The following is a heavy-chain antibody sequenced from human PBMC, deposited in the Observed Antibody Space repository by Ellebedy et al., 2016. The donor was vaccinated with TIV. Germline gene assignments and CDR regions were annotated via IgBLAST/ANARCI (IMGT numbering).Heavy chain of an antibody. CDR2: IYYSGST. J-gene: IGHJ4*02. V-gene: IGHV4-59*12. CDR1: GGSFSGYY. D-gene: IGHD5-12*01. Sequence: SETLSLXXAVYGGSFSGYYWSWIRQPPGKGLEWIGYIYYSGSTNYNPSLKSRVTISVDTSKNQFSLKLSSETAADTAVYYCARGRGYDLGNDYWGQGTLVTVSS. CDR3: ARGRGYDLGNDY.